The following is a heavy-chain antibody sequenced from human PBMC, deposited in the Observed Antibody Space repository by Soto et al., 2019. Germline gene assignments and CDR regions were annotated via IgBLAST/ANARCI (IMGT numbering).Heavy chain of an antibody. CDR2: IYTAGPT. J-gene: IGHJ4*02. Sequence: GGSLGLSSAASGVSVSNYYMSWVRQAPGRGLQWVSVIYTAGPTYYADSVKGRFTISRDESKNTLYFQMDNLRAEDTATYYCARGKSRDAYNPLGYWAPGTLVTLTS. D-gene: IGHD1-1*01. CDR3: ARGKSRDAYNPLGY. CDR1: GVSVSNYY. V-gene: IGHV3-53*01.